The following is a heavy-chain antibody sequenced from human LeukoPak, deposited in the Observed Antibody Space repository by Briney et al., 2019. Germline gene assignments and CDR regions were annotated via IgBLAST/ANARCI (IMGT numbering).Heavy chain of an antibody. Sequence: PGGSLRLSCAASGFTFSSYAMSWVRQAPGKGLEWVSAISGSGGSTYYADSVKGRFTISRDNSKNTLYLQMNSLRAEDTAVYYCARTIDLYQYSGSYYFDYWGQGTLVTVSS. CDR2: ISGSGGST. CDR3: ARTIDLYQYSGSYYFDY. CDR1: GFTFSSYA. D-gene: IGHD1-26*01. V-gene: IGHV3-23*01. J-gene: IGHJ4*02.